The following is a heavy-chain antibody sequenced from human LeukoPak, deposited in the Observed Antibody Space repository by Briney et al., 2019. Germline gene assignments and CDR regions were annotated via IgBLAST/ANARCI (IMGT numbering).Heavy chain of an antibody. CDR2: INPSAGST. CDR3: ARDYCGGDCPLLDY. J-gene: IGHJ4*02. Sequence: ASVNVSFTAFGYTFTNYYLHWVRQAPGQGLEWMGIINPSAGSTSYVQKFQGRVTMTRDTSTSTVYMELSSLRSEDTAVYYCARDYCGGDCPLLDYWGQGTPVTVSS. V-gene: IGHV1-46*01. D-gene: IGHD2-21*02. CDR1: GYTFTNYY.